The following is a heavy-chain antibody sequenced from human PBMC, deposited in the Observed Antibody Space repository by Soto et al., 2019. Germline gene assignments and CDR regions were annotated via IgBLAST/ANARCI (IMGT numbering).Heavy chain of an antibody. Sequence: EVQLVESGGALVQPGGSLRLSCAASGFTFSNYWMHWVRQAPGKGLVWVSRINSDGSSTNYADSAKGRFTISRDNTKNTLYMQMNSLRAEETAVYYCARVETCSSTSCYSVFDYWGQGTLVTVSS. CDR1: GFTFSNYW. J-gene: IGHJ4*02. CDR2: INSDGSST. V-gene: IGHV3-74*01. CDR3: ARVETCSSTSCYSVFDY. D-gene: IGHD2-2*01.